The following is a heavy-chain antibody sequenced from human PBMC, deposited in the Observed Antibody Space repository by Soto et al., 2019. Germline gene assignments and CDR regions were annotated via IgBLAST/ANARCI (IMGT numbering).Heavy chain of an antibody. CDR2: IIPILGTA. D-gene: IGHD3-9*01. J-gene: IGHJ4*02. CDR1: GGTFSSYG. V-gene: IGHV1-69*01. CDR3: ARWRGTSWLFGFDF. Sequence: QVQLVQSGAEVKEPGSSVKVSCMDSGGTFSSYGFSWVRQAPGQGPEWMGGIIPILGTANYAQRFHGRATITADESSSTIYMERGNLKFDDTAVYYCARWRGTSWLFGFDFWGQGTLVTVSS.